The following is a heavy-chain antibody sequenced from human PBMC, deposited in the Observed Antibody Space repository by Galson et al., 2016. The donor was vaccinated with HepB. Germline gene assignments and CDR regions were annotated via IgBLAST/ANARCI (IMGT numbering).Heavy chain of an antibody. Sequence: SVKVSCKASGYTFNTYGISWVRQAPGQGLEWMGWINPYNGNTNYTQMFQGRVTMTTDSSTNTAYMELRSLRSDDTAVYYCARDVRMGGRHDGLDVWGQGSAVTVSS. D-gene: IGHD1-26*01. CDR1: GYTFNTYG. CDR2: INPYNGNT. CDR3: ARDVRMGGRHDGLDV. V-gene: IGHV1-18*01. J-gene: IGHJ6*02.